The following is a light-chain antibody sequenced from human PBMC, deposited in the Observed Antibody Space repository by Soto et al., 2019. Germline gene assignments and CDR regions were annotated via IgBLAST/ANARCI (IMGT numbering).Light chain of an antibody. CDR2: LGS. CDR1: QSLLHSNGYNY. J-gene: IGKJ5*01. CDR3: MQALQTPPAT. Sequence: DIVMTQSPLSLPVTPGEPASISCRSSQSLLHSNGYNYLDWYLQKPGQSPQLLIYLGSNRASGVPDRFSGSGSCTDFTLKISRVEADDVWVEYCMQALQTPPATFGQGTRLEIK. V-gene: IGKV2-28*01.